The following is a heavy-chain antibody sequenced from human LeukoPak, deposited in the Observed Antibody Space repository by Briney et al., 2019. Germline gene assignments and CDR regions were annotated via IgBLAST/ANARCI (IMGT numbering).Heavy chain of an antibody. Sequence: GGSLRLSCAASGFTFSRYWMSWVRQAPGKGLERVANIKADGSAKNYVDSVKGRFTISRDNAKNTLYLQMNSLRVEDTAVYYCARGPPDGSGSYYPGAYWGQGTLVTVSS. CDR1: GFTFSRYW. CDR2: IKADGSAK. J-gene: IGHJ4*02. D-gene: IGHD3-10*01. V-gene: IGHV3-7*01. CDR3: ARGPPDGSGSYYPGAY.